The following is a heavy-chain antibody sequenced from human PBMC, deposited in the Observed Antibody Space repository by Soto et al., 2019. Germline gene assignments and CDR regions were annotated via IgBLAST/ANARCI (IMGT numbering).Heavy chain of an antibody. CDR1: GGTFN. D-gene: IGHD7-27*01. J-gene: IGHJ3*02. V-gene: IGHV1-69*06. Sequence: SVKVSFKVSGGTFNIRWVRQAPGQGLEWMGGIIPVIDTANYARKFQGRVVISADRATNIVYMEMMSLTLEDTAVYYCARGSGADAFDIWGQGTMVTVSS. CDR2: IIPVIDTA. CDR3: ARGSGADAFDI.